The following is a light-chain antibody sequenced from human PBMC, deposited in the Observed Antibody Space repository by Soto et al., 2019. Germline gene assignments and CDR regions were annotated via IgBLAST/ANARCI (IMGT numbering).Light chain of an antibody. Sequence: EIVMTQSPATLSVSPGERPTLSCRASQSVSSNLAWYQQKPGQAPRLLIYGASSRATGIPDRFSGSGSGTDFTLTISRLEPEDFAVYYCQQYGSSLLTFGQGTRLEIK. CDR2: GAS. CDR1: QSVSSN. J-gene: IGKJ5*01. V-gene: IGKV3-20*01. CDR3: QQYGSSLLT.